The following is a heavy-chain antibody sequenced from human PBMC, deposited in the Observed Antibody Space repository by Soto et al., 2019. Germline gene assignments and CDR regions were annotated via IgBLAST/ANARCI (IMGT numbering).Heavy chain of an antibody. V-gene: IGHV1-18*01. CDR1: GYTFSSYA. Sequence: ASVKVSCKASGYTFSSYAISWVRQAPGQGLEWMGWISPYNGNTDYAQNIQGRVTMTTDTSTTTAYMELRSLRSDDTAVYFCARGTTVTTSPTYYYMDVWGKGTTVTVSS. D-gene: IGHD4-4*01. J-gene: IGHJ6*03. CDR2: ISPYNGNT. CDR3: ARGTTVTTSPTYYYMDV.